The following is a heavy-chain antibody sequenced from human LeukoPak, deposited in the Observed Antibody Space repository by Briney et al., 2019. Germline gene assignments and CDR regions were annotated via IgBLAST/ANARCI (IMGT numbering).Heavy chain of an antibody. V-gene: IGHV3-74*01. D-gene: IGHD1-26*01. Sequence: GGSLRLSCAASGFNLRTFWIHWIRQGAGGRLVWVSRISPDGSVKTYTASVKGRFAISRDNAKNTLYLEMNSLRADDAAIYYCVSDSGLRSGGDSWGQGTPVTVSS. CDR2: ISPDGSVK. J-gene: IGHJ4*02. CDR3: VSDSGLRSGGDS. CDR1: GFNLRTFW.